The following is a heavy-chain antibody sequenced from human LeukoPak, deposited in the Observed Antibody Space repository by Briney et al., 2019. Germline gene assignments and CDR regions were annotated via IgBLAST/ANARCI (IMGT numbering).Heavy chain of an antibody. Sequence: ASVKVSCKASGGTFSSYAISWVRQAPGQGLEWMGRIIPILAISNYAQKFQGRVTITADKSTSTAYMELSSLRSEDTAVYYCARVNAPYGSGSGYNYGMDVWGQGTTVTVSS. CDR2: IIPILAIS. CDR3: ARVNAPYGSGSGYNYGMDV. J-gene: IGHJ6*02. CDR1: GGTFSSYA. D-gene: IGHD3-10*01. V-gene: IGHV1-69*04.